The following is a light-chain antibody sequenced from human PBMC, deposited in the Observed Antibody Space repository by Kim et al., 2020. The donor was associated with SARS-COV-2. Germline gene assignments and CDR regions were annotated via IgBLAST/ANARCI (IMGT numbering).Light chain of an antibody. Sequence: QSALTHPRSVSGSPGQSVTISCTGTSSDVGGYNYVSWYQQHPGKAPKIMIYDVSKRPSGVPDRFSGSKSGNTASLTISGLQAEDEADYYCCSYAGTYTVLFGGGTQLTV. CDR1: SSDVGGYNY. CDR3: CSYAGTYTVL. J-gene: IGLJ2*01. V-gene: IGLV2-11*01. CDR2: DVS.